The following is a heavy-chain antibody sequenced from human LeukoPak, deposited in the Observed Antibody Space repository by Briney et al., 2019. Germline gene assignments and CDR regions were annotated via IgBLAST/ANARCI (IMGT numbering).Heavy chain of an antibody. CDR3: ARRTTVTNALSFDY. CDR1: GYLVSSGYY. J-gene: IGHJ4*02. D-gene: IGHD4-11*01. Sequence: SETLSLTCVVAGYLVSSGYYWGGIRQPPGKGLEWIGNIYNTGSTYYNPSLKSRVTISVDTSNNQFSLKLSSVTSADTAVYYCARRTTVTNALSFDYWGQGSLVIVSS. CDR2: IYNTGST. V-gene: IGHV4-38-2*01.